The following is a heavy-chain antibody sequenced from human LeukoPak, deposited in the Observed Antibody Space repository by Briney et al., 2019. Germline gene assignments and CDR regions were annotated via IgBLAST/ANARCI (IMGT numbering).Heavy chain of an antibody. J-gene: IGHJ3*02. CDR1: GYTFTSYD. D-gene: IGHD2/OR15-2a*01. V-gene: IGHV1-8*03. CDR2: MNPNSGNT. Sequence: ASVKVSCKASGYTFTSYDINWVRQATGQGLEWMGWMNPNSGNTGYAQRFQGRVTITRNTSISTAYMELSSLRSEDTAVYYCARGVRDDAFDIWGQGTMVTVSS. CDR3: ARGVRDDAFDI.